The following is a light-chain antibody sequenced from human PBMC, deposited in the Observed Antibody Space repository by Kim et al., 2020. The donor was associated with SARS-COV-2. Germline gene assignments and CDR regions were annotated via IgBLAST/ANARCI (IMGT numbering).Light chain of an antibody. Sequence: ELTQPHSASATPGQRVTISCTGSNSNIGKNTVNWFQQFPGTAPKLVVYTNDQRPSGVPDRFSGSKSGTSASLAISGLRSADEGDYYCAAWDDSRDSPVFGRGTQVT. J-gene: IGLJ3*02. V-gene: IGLV1-44*01. CDR3: AAWDDSRDSPV. CDR2: TND. CDR1: NSNIGKNT.